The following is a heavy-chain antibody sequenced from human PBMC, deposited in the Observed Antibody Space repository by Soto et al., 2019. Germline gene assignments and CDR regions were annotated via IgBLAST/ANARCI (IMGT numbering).Heavy chain of an antibody. CDR1: GYTFTSYG. V-gene: IGHV1-8*02. J-gene: IGHJ6*03. D-gene: IGHD3-3*01. CDR3: ARGRAYYDFWSGPRSYYYYYMDV. CDR2: MSAYSGNT. Sequence: ASVKVSCKASGYTFTSYGISWVRQATGQGLEWMGWMSAYSGNTGYAQKFQGRVTMTRNTSISTAYMELSSLRSEDTAVYYCARGRAYYDFWSGPRSYYYYYMDVWGKGTTVTVSS.